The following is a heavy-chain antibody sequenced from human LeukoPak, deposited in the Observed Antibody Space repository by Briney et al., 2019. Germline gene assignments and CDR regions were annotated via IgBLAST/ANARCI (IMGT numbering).Heavy chain of an antibody. V-gene: IGHV3-48*03. Sequence: GGSLRLSCAASGFTFSSYEMNWVRQAPGKGLEWVSYISSSGNTIYYADSVKGRFTISRDNAKNSLYLQLNSLRVEDTAVYYCAREHIRSGSYELDYWGQGTLVTVSS. J-gene: IGHJ4*02. D-gene: IGHD3-10*01. CDR2: ISSSGNTI. CDR1: GFTFSSYE. CDR3: AREHIRSGSYELDY.